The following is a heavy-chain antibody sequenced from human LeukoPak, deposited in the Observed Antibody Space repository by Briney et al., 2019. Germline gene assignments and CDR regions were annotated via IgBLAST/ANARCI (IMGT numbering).Heavy chain of an antibody. J-gene: IGHJ4*02. D-gene: IGHD6-13*01. CDR2: INHSGST. V-gene: IGHV4-34*01. CDR3: ARHTGYSSSWSRSLDY. Sequence: SETLSLTCAVYGGSFSGYYWSWIRQPPGKGLEWIGEINHSGSTNYNPSLKSRVTISVDTSKNQFSLKLSSVTAADTAVYYCARHTGYSSSWSRSLDYWGQGTLVTVSS. CDR1: GGSFSGYY.